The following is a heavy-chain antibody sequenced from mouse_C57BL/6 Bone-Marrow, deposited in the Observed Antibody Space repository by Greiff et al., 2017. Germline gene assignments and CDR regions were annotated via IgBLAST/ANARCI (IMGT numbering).Heavy chain of an antibody. V-gene: IGHV1-64*01. J-gene: IGHJ2*01. Sequence: VQLQQPGAELVQPGASVQLSCTASGYTFTSYWMHWVKQRPGQGLEWIGMIHPNSGSTNYNEKFKSKATLTVDKSSSTAYMQLSSLTSEDSAVYYCASGGNCGGYYFDYWGQGTTLPASS. CDR3: ASGGNCGGYYFDY. CDR1: GYTFTSYW. D-gene: IGHD1-1*02. CDR2: IHPNSGST.